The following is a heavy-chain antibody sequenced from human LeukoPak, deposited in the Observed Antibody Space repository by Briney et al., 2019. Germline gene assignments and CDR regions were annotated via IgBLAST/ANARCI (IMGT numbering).Heavy chain of an antibody. CDR1: GFTFSSYG. Sequence: PGGSLRLSCAASGFTFSSYGMHWVRQAPGKGLEWVAVIWYDGSNKYYADSVKGRFTISRDNSKNTLYLQMNSLRAEDTAVYYCARGRGRSSGYYYWGQGTLVTVSS. CDR2: IWYDGSNK. V-gene: IGHV3-33*01. D-gene: IGHD3-22*01. CDR3: ARGRGRSSGYYY. J-gene: IGHJ4*02.